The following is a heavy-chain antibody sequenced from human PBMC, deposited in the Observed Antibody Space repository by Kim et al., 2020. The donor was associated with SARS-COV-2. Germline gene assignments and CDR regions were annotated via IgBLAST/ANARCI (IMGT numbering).Heavy chain of an antibody. D-gene: IGHD3-22*01. J-gene: IGHJ3*02. Sequence: DSVKGRFAIARDNATNALYLQMNGLRTEDTALYYCAKDQGYYDSSDAFDIWGQGTMVTVSS. CDR3: AKDQGYYDSSDAFDI. V-gene: IGHV3-23*01.